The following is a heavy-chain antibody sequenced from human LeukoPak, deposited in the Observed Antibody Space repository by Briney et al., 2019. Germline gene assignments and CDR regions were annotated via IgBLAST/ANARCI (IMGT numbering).Heavy chain of an antibody. J-gene: IGHJ4*02. CDR2: IKGDGSLK. CDR3: AKERDTAMVTIDY. CDR1: GFTFSRYW. Sequence: GGSLRPSCAASGFTFSRYWMIWVRQTPGKGLEWVANIKGDGSLKYYQDSVRGRFTISRDNSKNTLYLQMNSLRAEDTAVYYCAKERDTAMVTIDYWGQGTLVTVSS. V-gene: IGHV3-7*01. D-gene: IGHD5-18*01.